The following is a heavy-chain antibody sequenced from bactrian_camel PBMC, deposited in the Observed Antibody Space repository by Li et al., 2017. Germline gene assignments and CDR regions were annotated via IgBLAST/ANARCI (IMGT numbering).Heavy chain of an antibody. CDR1: GYTDSLDSIYC. D-gene: IGHD8*01. J-gene: IGHJ4*01. V-gene: IGHV3S54*01. CDR2: IRPGGTDI. Sequence: HVQLVESGGGLVQPGGSLRISCVASGYTDSLDSIYCMGWFRQTPGKEREAVAYIRPGGTDIWYEDSVKGRFTISLDSSKNTLYLQMNNLKSEDTAMYYCAADRVRVELLRERATYWGQGTQVTVS. CDR3: AADRVRVELLRERATY.